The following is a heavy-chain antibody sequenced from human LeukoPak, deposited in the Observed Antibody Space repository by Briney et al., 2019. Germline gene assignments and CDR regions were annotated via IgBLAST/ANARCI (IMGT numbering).Heavy chain of an antibody. CDR1: GFTVSSNY. V-gene: IGHV3-53*01. J-gene: IGHJ5*02. Sequence: GGSLRLSCAASGFTVSSNYMSWVRQAPGKGLEWVSVIYSGGSTYYADSVKGRFTISRDNSKNTLYLQMNSLRAEDTAVYYCARVGGVVRGAYNWFDPWGQGTLVTVSS. D-gene: IGHD3-10*01. CDR2: IYSGGST. CDR3: ARVGGVVRGAYNWFDP.